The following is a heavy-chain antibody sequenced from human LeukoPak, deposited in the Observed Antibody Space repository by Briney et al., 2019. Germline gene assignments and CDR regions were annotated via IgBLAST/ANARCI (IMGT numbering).Heavy chain of an antibody. V-gene: IGHV4-39*01. CDR3: ARHEEEDGYNAKTPDY. CDR1: GGSVSGSNYY. Sequence: SETLSLTCIVSGGSVSGSNYYWGWIRQPPGMGLEWIGSIFYSGTTYFNPSLKSRVTISVDTSKNQFSLRLSSVTAADTAVYYCARHEEEDGYNAKTPDYWGQGALVTVSS. J-gene: IGHJ4*02. CDR2: IFYSGTT. D-gene: IGHD5-24*01.